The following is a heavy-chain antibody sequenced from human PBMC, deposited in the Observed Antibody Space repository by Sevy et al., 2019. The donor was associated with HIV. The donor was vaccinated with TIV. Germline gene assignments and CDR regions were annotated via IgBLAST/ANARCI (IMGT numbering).Heavy chain of an antibody. D-gene: IGHD2-21*01. CDR2: ISWNSGII. J-gene: IGHJ4*02. CDR3: AKGVGSGDGLYYFDY. CDR1: GFTFDDYA. V-gene: IGHV3-9*01. Sequence: GGSLRLSCAASGFTFDDYAMHWVRQAPGKGLEWVSGISWNSGIIGYADSVKGRFTISRDNAKNSLYLQMNSLRAEDTALYYCAKGVGSGDGLYYFDYWGQGTLVTVSS.